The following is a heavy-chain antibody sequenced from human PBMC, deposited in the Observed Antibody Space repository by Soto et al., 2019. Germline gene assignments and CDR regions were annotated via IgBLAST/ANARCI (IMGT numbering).Heavy chain of an antibody. V-gene: IGHV3-53*02. CDR2: IYNTGTT. CDR1: GFVVTDNY. D-gene: IGHD6-13*01. CDR3: ASETHGYSKGSSI. Sequence: EVQLVETGGGLTQPGGSLRLSCSASGFVVTDNYMTWVRQAPGKGLEWVSVIYNTGTTYYADSVKGRFTITWDISKNALDIQMNNLTIEDSAVYFCASETHGYSKGSSIWGHGTMVTVSS. J-gene: IGHJ3*02.